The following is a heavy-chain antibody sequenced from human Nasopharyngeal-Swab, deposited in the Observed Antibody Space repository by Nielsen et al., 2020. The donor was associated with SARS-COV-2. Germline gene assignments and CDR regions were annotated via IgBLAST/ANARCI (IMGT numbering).Heavy chain of an antibody. CDR1: GFIFCTFA. J-gene: IGHJ5*02. D-gene: IGHD3-22*01. V-gene: IGHV3-30-3*01. CDR2: ISYDGSSN. Sequence: GESLEISCAASGFIFCTFAMHWVRPAPGKGLEWVALISYDGSSNYYAHSVKGRFTISRDNSKNTLYLQMNSLRGEDTAVYYCARPARRGLNWFDPWGQGTLVTVSS. CDR3: ARPARRGLNWFDP.